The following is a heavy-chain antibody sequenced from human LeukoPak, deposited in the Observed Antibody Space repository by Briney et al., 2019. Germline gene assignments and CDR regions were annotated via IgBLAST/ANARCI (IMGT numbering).Heavy chain of an antibody. V-gene: IGHV4-59*01. CDR2: IYYSGST. CDR1: GGSISSYY. Sequence: SETLSLTCTVSGGSISSYYWSWIRQPPGKGLEWIGYIYYSGSTDYNPSLKSRVTMSVDTSKNQFSLKLSSVTAADTAVYYCARTTPSAVVDYWGQGSLVTVSS. J-gene: IGHJ4*02. D-gene: IGHD6-19*01. CDR3: ARTTPSAVVDY.